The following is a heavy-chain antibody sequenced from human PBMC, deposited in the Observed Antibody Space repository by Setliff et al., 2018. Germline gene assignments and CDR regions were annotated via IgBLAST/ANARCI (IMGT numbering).Heavy chain of an antibody. CDR2: IDPSGNT. CDR1: GDSISSATNY. V-gene: IGHV4-61*09. Sequence: SETLSLTCTVSGDSISSATNYWSWIRQPAGKGLEWIGHIDPSGNTNYNPSLRSRVTISVDTSKNQFSLKLSSVSAADTAVYYCARARSGDYSDSTGYLDYWGQGTLVTVSS. CDR3: ARARSGDYSDSTGYLDY. J-gene: IGHJ4*02. D-gene: IGHD3-22*01.